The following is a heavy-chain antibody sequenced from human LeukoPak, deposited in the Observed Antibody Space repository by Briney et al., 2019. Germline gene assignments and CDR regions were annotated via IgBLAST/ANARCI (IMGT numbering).Heavy chain of an antibody. J-gene: IGHJ4*02. V-gene: IGHV5-51*01. Sequence: GESLKISCKGSGYSFTSYWIGWVRQMPGKGLEWMGIIYPGDSDTRYSPSFQGQVTISADKSISTAYLQWSSLKASDTAMYYCARHVAYYYDSSGYSFDYWGQGTLVTVSS. CDR1: GYSFTSYW. CDR2: IYPGDSDT. CDR3: ARHVAYYYDSSGYSFDY. D-gene: IGHD3-22*01.